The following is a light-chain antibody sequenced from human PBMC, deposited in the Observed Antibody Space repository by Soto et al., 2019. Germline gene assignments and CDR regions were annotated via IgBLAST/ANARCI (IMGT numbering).Light chain of an antibody. V-gene: IGKV3-15*01. J-gene: IGKJ4*01. Sequence: DIVMTQSPATLSVSPGERATRSCRASQSVSSNLAWYQQKPGQAPRFLIYGASTRATGIPARFSGSGSGTEFTLTISSLQSEDFAVYYCQQYDNWPLTFGGGTKVDIK. CDR3: QQYDNWPLT. CDR1: QSVSSN. CDR2: GAS.